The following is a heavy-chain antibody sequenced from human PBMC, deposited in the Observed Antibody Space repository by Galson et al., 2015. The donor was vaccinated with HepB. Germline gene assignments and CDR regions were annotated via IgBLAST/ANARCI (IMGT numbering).Heavy chain of an antibody. D-gene: IGHD1-14*01. J-gene: IGHJ4*02. CDR3: TKEALEPDRFDN. Sequence: SLRLSCAASGFTFDDYNMHWVRQTPGKGLEWVSPISWDGSATHYSDSVKGRFTISRDNSKNSLYLQMNSLRSEDTALYYCTKEALEPDRFDNWGQGTLVTVSS. CDR2: ISWDGSAT. CDR1: GFTFDDYN. V-gene: IGHV3-43*01.